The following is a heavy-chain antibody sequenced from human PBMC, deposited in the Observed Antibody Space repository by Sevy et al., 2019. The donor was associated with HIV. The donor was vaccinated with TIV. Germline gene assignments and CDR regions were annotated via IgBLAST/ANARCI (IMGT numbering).Heavy chain of an antibody. V-gene: IGHV3-30*02. Sequence: GGSLRLSCAASGFSFSSYGMHWVRQPLGKGLEWVAFVHFDGNEKWYADSGKGRFTISRDNSKSTIFLQMDSLRIEDMAIYHCVKDRCSDDCCPGEYFEHWGQGTLVTVSS. J-gene: IGHJ4*02. CDR2: VHFDGNEK. D-gene: IGHD2-15*01. CDR1: GFSFSSYG. CDR3: VKDRCSDDCCPGEYFEH.